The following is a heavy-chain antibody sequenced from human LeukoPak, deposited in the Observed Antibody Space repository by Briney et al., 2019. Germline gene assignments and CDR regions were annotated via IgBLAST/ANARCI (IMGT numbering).Heavy chain of an antibody. J-gene: IGHJ4*02. V-gene: IGHV3-23*01. Sequence: VSLRLSCATSGFPFSDFSMTWVRQAPGKGVEWISTTNSGGTTTYYAESVKGRFTISRDNFKNALYLQMSSLRVEDTAIYYCEKQSYARSLGEGGPGTLVTVSS. CDR1: GFPFSDFS. D-gene: IGHD3-10*02. CDR2: TNSGGTTT. CDR3: EKQSYARSLGE.